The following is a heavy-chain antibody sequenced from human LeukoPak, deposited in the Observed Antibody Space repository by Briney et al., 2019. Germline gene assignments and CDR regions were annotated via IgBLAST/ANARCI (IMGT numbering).Heavy chain of an antibody. D-gene: IGHD2/OR15-2a*01. V-gene: IGHV3-23*01. J-gene: IGHJ4*02. CDR3: AKGIEYDNSWTFDY. Sequence: GGSLRLSCAASGFTFNHYAMNWVRQAPGKGLEWVSAISNTGRSTYYADSVKGRFTISRDNSKNTVFLQINSLRAEYTAVYYCAKGIEYDNSWTFDYWGQGTLVTVSS. CDR2: ISNTGRST. CDR1: GFTFNHYA.